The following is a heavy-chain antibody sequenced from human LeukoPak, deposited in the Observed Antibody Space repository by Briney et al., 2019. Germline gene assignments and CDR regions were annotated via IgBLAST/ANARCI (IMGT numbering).Heavy chain of an antibody. CDR3: ARDRKTHYYDSSASPVGYYGMDV. V-gene: IGHV1-69*13. J-gene: IGHJ6*02. Sequence: SVKVSCNASGGTFSSYAISWVRQAPGHGLEWMGGIIPIFGTANYAQKFQGRVTITADESTSTAYMELSSLRSEDTAVYYCARDRKTHYYDSSASPVGYYGMDVWGQGTTVTVSS. CDR2: IIPIFGTA. CDR1: GGTFSSYA. D-gene: IGHD3-22*01.